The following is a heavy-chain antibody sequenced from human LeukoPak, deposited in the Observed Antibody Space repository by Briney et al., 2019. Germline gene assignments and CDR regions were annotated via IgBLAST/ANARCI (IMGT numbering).Heavy chain of an antibody. V-gene: IGHV4-34*01. J-gene: IGHJ4*02. Sequence: SETLSLTCAVYGGSFSGYYWSWIRQPPGKGLEWIGEINHSGSTNYSPSLKSRVTISVDTSKNQFSLKLSSVTAADTAVYYCARASYYDSSGYYYFDYWGQGTLVTVSS. CDR3: ARASYYDSSGYYYFDY. D-gene: IGHD3-22*01. CDR1: GGSFSGYY. CDR2: INHSGST.